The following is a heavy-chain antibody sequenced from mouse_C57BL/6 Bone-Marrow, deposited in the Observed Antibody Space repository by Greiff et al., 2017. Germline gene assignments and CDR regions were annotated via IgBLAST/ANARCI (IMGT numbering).Heavy chain of an antibody. D-gene: IGHD1-1*01. J-gene: IGHJ3*01. CDR3: TTVMTTVVGV. V-gene: IGHV14-4*01. CDR1: GFNIKDDY. CDR2: IDPENGDT. Sequence: VQLKESGAELVRPGASVKLSCTASGFNIKDDYMNWVKQRPEQGLEWIGWIDPENGDTEYASKFQGKATITADTSSNTAYLQLSSLTSEDTAVYYCTTVMTTVVGVGGQGTLVTVSA.